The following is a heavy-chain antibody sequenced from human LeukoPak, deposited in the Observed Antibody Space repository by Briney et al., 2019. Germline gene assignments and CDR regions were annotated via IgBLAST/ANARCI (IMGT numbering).Heavy chain of an antibody. J-gene: IGHJ4*02. CDR2: ISWNSGSI. Sequence: PGGSLRLSCAASGFTFDVYAMHWVRQAPGKGLEWVSGISWNSGSIGYADSVKGRFTISRDNAKNSLYLQMNSLRAEDTALYYCAKAQSSGYYSPIDYWGQGTLVTVSS. CDR1: GFTFDVYA. CDR3: AKAQSSGYYSPIDY. D-gene: IGHD3-22*01. V-gene: IGHV3-9*01.